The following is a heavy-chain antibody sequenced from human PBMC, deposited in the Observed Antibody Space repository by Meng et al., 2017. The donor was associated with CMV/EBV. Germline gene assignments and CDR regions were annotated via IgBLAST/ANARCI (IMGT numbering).Heavy chain of an antibody. V-gene: IGHV4-39*07. CDR1: GGSISSSSYY. CDR2: IYYSGST. J-gene: IGHJ5*02. CDR3: ARDFLSRDFWSGGNWFDP. Sequence: SETLSPTCTVSGGSISSSSYYWGWIRQPPGKGLEWIGSIYYSGSTYYNPSLKSRVTISVDTSKNQFSLKLSSVTAADTAVYYCARDFLSRDFWSGGNWFDPWGQGTLVTVSS. D-gene: IGHD3-3*01.